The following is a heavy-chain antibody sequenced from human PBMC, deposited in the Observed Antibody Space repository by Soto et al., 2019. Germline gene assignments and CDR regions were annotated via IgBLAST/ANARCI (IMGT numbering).Heavy chain of an antibody. J-gene: IGHJ4*02. CDR3: ARIYCTNGVCYRGIDY. Sequence: QVQLVESGGGVVQPGRSLRLSCAASGFTFSSYGMHWVRQAPGKGLEWVAGIWYDGSNKYYADSVKGRFTISRDNSKNTLYLQMNSLRAEDTAVYYCARIYCTNGVCYRGIDYWGQGTLVTVSS. V-gene: IGHV3-33*01. D-gene: IGHD2-8*01. CDR1: GFTFSSYG. CDR2: IWYDGSNK.